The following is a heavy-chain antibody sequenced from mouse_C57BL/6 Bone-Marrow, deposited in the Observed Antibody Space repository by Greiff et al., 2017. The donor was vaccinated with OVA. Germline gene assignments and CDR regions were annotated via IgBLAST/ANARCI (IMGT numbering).Heavy chain of an antibody. D-gene: IGHD1-1*01. CDR1: GFTFSDYG. J-gene: IGHJ2*01. CDR3: ARQDYGSSYVLDY. V-gene: IGHV5-17*01. Sequence: EVKLEESGGGLVKPGGSLKLSCAASGFTFSDYGMHWVRQAPEKGLEWVAYISSGSSTIYYADTVKGRFTISRDNAKNTLFLQMTSLRSEDTAMYYCARQDYGSSYVLDYWGQGTTLTVSS. CDR2: ISSGSSTI.